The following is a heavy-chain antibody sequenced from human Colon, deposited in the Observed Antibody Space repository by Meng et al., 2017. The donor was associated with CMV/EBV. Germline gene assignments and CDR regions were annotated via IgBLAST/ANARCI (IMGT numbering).Heavy chain of an antibody. Sequence: LSLTCAASGFTFDRCAMHWVRQAPGKGLEWVTFIRFDGTSQEYADSVRGRFTISRDNSKNTPYLQMNSLRVEDTAVYYCAKGGWTSDYYFDYWGQGMLVTVSS. CDR2: IRFDGTSQ. V-gene: IGHV3-30*02. D-gene: IGHD3-10*01. J-gene: IGHJ4*02. CDR1: GFTFDRCA. CDR3: AKGGWTSDYYFDY.